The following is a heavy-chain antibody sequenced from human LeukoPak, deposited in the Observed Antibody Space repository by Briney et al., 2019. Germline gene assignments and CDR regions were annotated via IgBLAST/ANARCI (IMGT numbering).Heavy chain of an antibody. D-gene: IGHD2-2*01. Sequence: PGGSLRLSCAASGFTFSNAWMSWVRQAPGKGLEWVGRIKSKTDGGTTDYAATVKGRFTISRDDSKNTLYLQMNSLKTEDTAVYYCTTEVVVVPAAMDAFDIWSQGTMVTVSS. CDR1: GFTFSNAW. CDR2: IKSKTDGGTT. CDR3: TTEVVVVPAAMDAFDI. J-gene: IGHJ3*02. V-gene: IGHV3-15*01.